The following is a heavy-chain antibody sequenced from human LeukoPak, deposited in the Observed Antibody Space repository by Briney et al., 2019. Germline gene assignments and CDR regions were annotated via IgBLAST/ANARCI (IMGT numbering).Heavy chain of an antibody. CDR2: ISYDGSNK. Sequence: HPGGSLRLSCAASGFTFSSYGMHWGRQAPGKGLEWVAGISYDGSNKYYADSVTGRFTISRDNSKNTLYLQMNSLRAEDTAVYYRPKDPSTAIGTLWGQGTLVTASS. V-gene: IGHV3-30*18. J-gene: IGHJ4*02. D-gene: IGHD3-10*01. CDR1: GFTFSSYG. CDR3: PKDPSTAIGTL.